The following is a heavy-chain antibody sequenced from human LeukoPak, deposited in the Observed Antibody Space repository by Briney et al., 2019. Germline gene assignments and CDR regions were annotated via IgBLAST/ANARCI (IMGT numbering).Heavy chain of an antibody. V-gene: IGHV3-23*01. D-gene: IGHD4-17*01. CDR3: AILTTVTTKGDY. J-gene: IGHJ4*02. Sequence: GGSLRLSCAASGFTFSSYAMSWVRQAPGKGLEWVSAISGSGGSTYYADSVKGRFTISRDNSKNTLYLQMNSLRAEDTAVYYCAILTTVTTKGDYWGQGTLVTLSS. CDR2: ISGSGGST. CDR1: GFTFSSYA.